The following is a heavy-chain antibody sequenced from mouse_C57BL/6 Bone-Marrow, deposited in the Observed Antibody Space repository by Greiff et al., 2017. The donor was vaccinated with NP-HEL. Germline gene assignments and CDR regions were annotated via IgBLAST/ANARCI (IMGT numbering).Heavy chain of an antibody. J-gene: IGHJ4*01. CDR2: FHPYNDDT. Sequence: QVQLQQSGAELVKPGASVKMSCKASGYTFTTYPIEWMKQSHGKCLEWIGHFHPYNDDTKYNEKFKGKATLTVEKSSSTVYLDLSRLTSDDSAFYYCARRSNFDYAMHYWGQGTSVTVSS. V-gene: IGHV1-47*01. D-gene: IGHD1-1*01. CDR1: GYTFTTYP. CDR3: ARRSNFDYAMHY.